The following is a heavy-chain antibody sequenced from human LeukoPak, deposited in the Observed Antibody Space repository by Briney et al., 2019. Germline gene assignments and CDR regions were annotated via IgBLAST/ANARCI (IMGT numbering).Heavy chain of an antibody. CDR1: GGTFSSYA. D-gene: IGHD6-19*01. CDR3: ARDRDSSGWYERGGFDY. Sequence: SVKVSCKASGGTFSSYAISWVRQAPGQGLEWMGRIIPILGIANYAQKFQGRVTITADKSTSTAYMELSSLRYEDTAVYYCARDRDSSGWYERGGFDYWGQGTLVTVSS. CDR2: IIPILGIA. J-gene: IGHJ4*02. V-gene: IGHV1-69*04.